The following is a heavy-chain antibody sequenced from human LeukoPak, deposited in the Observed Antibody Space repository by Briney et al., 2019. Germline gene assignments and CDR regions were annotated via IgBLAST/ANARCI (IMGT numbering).Heavy chain of an antibody. CDR2: INPNSGGT. V-gene: IGHV1-2*02. CDR3: ARVHYCSGGSCLNY. CDR1: GYTFTGYY. D-gene: IGHD2-15*01. J-gene: IGHJ4*02. Sequence: ASVKVSCKASGYTFTGYYMHWVRQAPGQGLEWMGWINPNSGGTNYAQKFQGRVTMTRATSISTAYMELSRLRSDDTAVYYCARVHYCSGGSCLNYWGQGTLVTVSS.